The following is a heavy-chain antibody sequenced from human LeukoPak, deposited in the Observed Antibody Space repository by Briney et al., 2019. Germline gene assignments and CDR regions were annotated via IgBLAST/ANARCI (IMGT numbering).Heavy chain of an antibody. CDR2: INPNSGGT. CDR1: GYTFTGYY. CDR3: ARDYSGSTSWYIYDY. Sequence: VASVKVSCKASGYTFTGYYIHWVRQAPGQGLEWMGWINPNSGGTNYAQKFQGRLTMTRDTSISTAYMELSRLRSDDTAVYYCARDYSGSTSWYIYDYWGQGTLVTVSS. D-gene: IGHD2-2*02. V-gene: IGHV1-2*02. J-gene: IGHJ4*02.